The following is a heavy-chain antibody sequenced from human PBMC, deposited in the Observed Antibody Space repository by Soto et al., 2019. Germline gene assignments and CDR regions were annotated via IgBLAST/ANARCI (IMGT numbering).Heavy chain of an antibody. V-gene: IGHV3-48*01. CDR3: AREWFGESSPGDWFDP. D-gene: IGHD3-10*01. CDR2: ISSSSSTI. Sequence: EVQLVESGGGLVQPGGSLRLSCAASGFTFSSYSMNWVRQAPGKGLEWVSYISSSSSTIYYADSVKGRFTISRDNAKNSRYRQMNSLRAEDTAVYDCAREWFGESSPGDWFDPWGQGTLVTVSS. J-gene: IGHJ5*02. CDR1: GFTFSSYS.